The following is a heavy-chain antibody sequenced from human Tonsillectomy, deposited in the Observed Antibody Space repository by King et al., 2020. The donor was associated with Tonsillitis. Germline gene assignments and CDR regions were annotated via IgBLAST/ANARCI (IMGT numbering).Heavy chain of an antibody. CDR3: TKGHFSDLPSYYYLDV. J-gene: IGHJ6*03. Sequence: VQLVESGGDLIQPGRSLRLSCAASGFTFDDYAMHWVRQAPGKGLEWVSGINWNSGSIGYADSVKGRFTISRDNAKKSLYLQMNSLRAEDTALYYCTKGHFSDLPSYYYLDVWGKGTTVTVSS. CDR1: GFTFDDYA. V-gene: IGHV3-9*01. D-gene: IGHD5/OR15-5a*01. CDR2: INWNSGSI.